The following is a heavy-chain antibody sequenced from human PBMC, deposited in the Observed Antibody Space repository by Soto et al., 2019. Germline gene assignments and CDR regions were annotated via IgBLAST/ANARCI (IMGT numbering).Heavy chain of an antibody. CDR1: GGSISGSDYY. Sequence: SETLSLTCTVSGGSISGSDYYWAWIRQPPGKGLEWLGTIYYTGTTYYNPSLKSRVTLSVDTSRSQFSLNLNSVSAADTAVYYCARDKITGLFDYWGQGTLVTVSS. V-gene: IGHV4-39*02. CDR2: IYYTGTT. D-gene: IGHD2-8*02. CDR3: ARDKITGLFDY. J-gene: IGHJ4*02.